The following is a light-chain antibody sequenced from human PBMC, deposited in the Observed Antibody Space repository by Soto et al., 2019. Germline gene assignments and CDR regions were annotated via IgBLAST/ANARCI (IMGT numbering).Light chain of an antibody. CDR2: EVN. CDR3: SSHSSSSAYYV. Sequence: QSVLTQPASVSGSPGQSITISCTGTSSDIGYYDYVSWYQHHSGKAPKLIIYEVNNRPSGVSNRFSGSKSVNTASLTISGLQAEDEADYYCSSHSSSSAYYVCRLGTKVNVL. CDR1: SSDIGYYDY. J-gene: IGLJ1*01. V-gene: IGLV2-14*01.